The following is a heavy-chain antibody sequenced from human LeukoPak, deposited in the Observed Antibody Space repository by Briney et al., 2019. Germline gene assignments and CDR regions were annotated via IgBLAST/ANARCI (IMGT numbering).Heavy chain of an antibody. CDR2: INHSGST. CDR1: GGSFSGYY. Sequence: SETLSLTCAVYGGSFSGYYWSWIRQPPGKGLEWIGEINHSGSTNYNPSLKSRVTISVDTSKNQFSLKLSSVTAADTAVYYCARHGGIPEGYCSSTSCYQHDYWGQGTLVTVSS. D-gene: IGHD2-2*01. J-gene: IGHJ4*02. CDR3: ARHGGIPEGYCSSTSCYQHDY. V-gene: IGHV4-34*01.